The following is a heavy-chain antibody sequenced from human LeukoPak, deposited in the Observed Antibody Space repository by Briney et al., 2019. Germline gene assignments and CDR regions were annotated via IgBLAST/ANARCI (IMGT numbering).Heavy chain of an antibody. Sequence: GGSLRLSCAASGFTFSSYAMSWVRQAPGKGLEWVSHISSSGRLMQYADSVRGRFTITRDNAQNFMSLQMNNLKPEDTAVYYCARDTDTGLDVWGRGTTVTVSA. CDR2: ISSSGRLM. V-gene: IGHV3-21*04. D-gene: IGHD1-14*01. CDR3: ARDTDTGLDV. J-gene: IGHJ6*01. CDR1: GFTFSSYA.